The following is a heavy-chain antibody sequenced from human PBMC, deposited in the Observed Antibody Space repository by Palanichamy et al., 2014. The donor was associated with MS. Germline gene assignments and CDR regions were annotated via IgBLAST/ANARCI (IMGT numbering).Heavy chain of an antibody. CDR2: VSIDGTIT. CDR3: ARDGNSGSYKDSFDI. CDR1: GFTFSSYA. Sequence: LESWGRAWYSLGGPSRLSCAASGFTFSSYAMSWVRQAPGKGLEWVSRVSIDGTITSYADSVKGRFTISRDNAKNTLYLQMNSLRAEDTAVYYCARDGNSGSYKDSFDIWGQGTMVTVSP. J-gene: IGHJ3*02. D-gene: IGHD1-26*01. V-gene: IGHV3-74*01.